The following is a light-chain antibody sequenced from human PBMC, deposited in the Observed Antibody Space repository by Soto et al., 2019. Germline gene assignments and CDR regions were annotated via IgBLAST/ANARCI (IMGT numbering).Light chain of an antibody. J-gene: IGKJ4*01. CDR1: QTVSNNF. CDR3: RQYGRSLEFA. V-gene: IGKV3-20*01. CDR2: GAS. Sequence: IVLTQSPGTLSLSPGERATLSCRASQTVSNNFLAWYQEKPGRGPRPLIYGASTRATGVPDRFSGSGSGTDFTLTISRLDPEDFAVYYCRQYGRSLEFAVGGGTKVEIK.